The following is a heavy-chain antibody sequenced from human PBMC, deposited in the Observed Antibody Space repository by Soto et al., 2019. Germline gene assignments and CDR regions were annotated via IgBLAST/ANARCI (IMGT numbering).Heavy chain of an antibody. D-gene: IGHD6-13*01. J-gene: IGHJ5*02. CDR1: GYTFTSYG. CDR2: INAANGYT. CDR3: VRRHVSATGIDWFDP. Sequence: GASVKVSCKASGYTFTSYGIHWVRQAPGQRLEWMGWINAANGYTKYSPKFQGRVTITRDTSASTAYMELSSLRSEDTAVYYCVRRHVSATGIDWFDPWGQGTLVTVSS. V-gene: IGHV1-3*01.